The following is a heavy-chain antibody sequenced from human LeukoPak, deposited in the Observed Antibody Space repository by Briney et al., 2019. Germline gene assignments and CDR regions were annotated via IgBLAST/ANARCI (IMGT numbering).Heavy chain of an antibody. CDR2: IYYSGSA. J-gene: IGHJ3*02. Sequence: SETLSLTCTVSGGSITSYYRSWIRQPPGKGLEWIGYIYYSGSANYNPSLKSRVTISVDTSKNQFSLKLSSVTAADAAVYYCARATKRQLLGAFDIWGQGTMVTVSS. CDR1: GGSITSYY. CDR3: ARATKRQLLGAFDI. D-gene: IGHD1-1*01. V-gene: IGHV4-59*01.